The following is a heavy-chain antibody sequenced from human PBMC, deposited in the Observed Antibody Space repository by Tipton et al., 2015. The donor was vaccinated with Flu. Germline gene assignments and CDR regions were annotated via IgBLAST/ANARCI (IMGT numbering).Heavy chain of an antibody. V-gene: IGHV4-59*08. CDR1: GGSISSYY. J-gene: IGHJ4*02. Sequence: TLSLTCTVSGGSISSYYWSWIRQPPGKGLEWIGYIYYSGSTNYNPSLKSRVTISVDTPKNQFSLKLSSVTAADTAVYYCARRGLGRSIDYWGQGTLVTVSS. D-gene: IGHD3-10*01. CDR2: IYYSGST. CDR3: ARRGLGRSIDY.